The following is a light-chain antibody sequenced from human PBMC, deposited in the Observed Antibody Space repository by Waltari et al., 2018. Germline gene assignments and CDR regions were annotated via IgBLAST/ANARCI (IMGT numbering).Light chain of an antibody. V-gene: IGKV2-30*01. J-gene: IGKJ2*01. CDR1: QSLVFSNGNIY. Sequence: DAVMTQSPLSLPVTLWQPASISCRSSQSLVFSNGNIYLNWFHQRPGQSPRRLIYKVSNRDSGVPDRFSGSGSGTDFTLKISRVEAEDVGGVYYCMQAAHWPYTFGQGTKLEIK. CDR2: KVS. CDR3: MQAAHWPYT.